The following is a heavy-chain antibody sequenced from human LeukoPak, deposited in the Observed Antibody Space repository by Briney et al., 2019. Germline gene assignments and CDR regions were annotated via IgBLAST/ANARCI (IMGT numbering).Heavy chain of an antibody. V-gene: IGHV3-13*05. CDR3: ARSRTFWGAFDI. D-gene: IGHD3-16*01. CDR2: IGTAGDP. J-gene: IGHJ3*02. Sequence: PGGSLRLSCAASGFTFSSHDMHWVRQTTGKGLEWVSGIGTAGDPYYLDSVKGRFTISRENAKNSLYLQMNSLRAGDTAVYYCARSRTFWGAFDIWGQGTMVTVFS. CDR1: GFTFSSHD.